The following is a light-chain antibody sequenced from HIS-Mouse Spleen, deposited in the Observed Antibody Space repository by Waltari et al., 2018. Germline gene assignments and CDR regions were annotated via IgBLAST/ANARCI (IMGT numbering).Light chain of an antibody. CDR2: EVS. CDR3: SSYAGSNNWV. J-gene: IGLJ3*02. V-gene: IGLV2-8*01. CDR1: SSDVGRYNY. Sequence: QSALTQPPSASGSPGQSVTISCTGTSSDVGRYNYVSWYQQHPGKAPKLMISEVSKRPSGVPDRFSGSKSGNTASLTVSGLQAEDEADYYCSSYAGSNNWVFGGGTKLTVL.